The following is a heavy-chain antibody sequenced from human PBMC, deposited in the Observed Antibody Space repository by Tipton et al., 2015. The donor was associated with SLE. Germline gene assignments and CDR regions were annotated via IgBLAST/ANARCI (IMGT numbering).Heavy chain of an antibody. J-gene: IGHJ4*02. Sequence: QVQLVQSGAEVKKPGASVKVSCKASGYTFTTYGVSWVRQAPGQGLEWMGWTSTFNGKTNYSQNFQGRVTMTTDTSTSTAYMELRSLRSDDTAVYYCVREHFYESSGYYLGFYYFDYWGQGTLVTVSS. CDR2: TSTFNGKT. CDR3: VREHFYESSGYYLGFYYFDY. V-gene: IGHV1-18*01. D-gene: IGHD3-22*01. CDR1: GYTFTTYG.